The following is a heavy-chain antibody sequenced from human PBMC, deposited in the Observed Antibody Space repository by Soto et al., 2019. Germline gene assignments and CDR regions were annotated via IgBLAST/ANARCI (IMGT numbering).Heavy chain of an antibody. CDR2: MYYSGTT. Sequence: TSETLSLTCTDSGGSISSSDFYWGWLRQTPGKGLEFIGSMYYSGTTYYNPSLKSRVTISVDTSKNQFTLKLISVTAADTAVYYCAVVDSTGNWFDPWGEGALVTISS. CDR3: AVVDSTGNWFDP. D-gene: IGHD6-25*01. J-gene: IGHJ5*02. CDR1: GGSISSSDFY. V-gene: IGHV4-39*01.